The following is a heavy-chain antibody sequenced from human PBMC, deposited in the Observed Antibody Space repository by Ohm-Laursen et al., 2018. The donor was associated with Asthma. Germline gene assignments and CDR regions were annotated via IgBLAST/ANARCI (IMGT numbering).Heavy chain of an antibody. CDR1: GGTFSMDG. CDR3: AREASGNTGLYYFDF. V-gene: IGHV1-69*13. D-gene: IGHD1-14*01. J-gene: IGHJ4*02. Sequence: ASVKVSCKASGGTFSMDGISWVRQAPGEGLEWMGGIIPSFGTANYAQKFHGRLTIYADESTSTTYMELSSLRSDDSAVYFCAREASGNTGLYYFDFWGQGTLVTVSS. CDR2: IIPSFGTA.